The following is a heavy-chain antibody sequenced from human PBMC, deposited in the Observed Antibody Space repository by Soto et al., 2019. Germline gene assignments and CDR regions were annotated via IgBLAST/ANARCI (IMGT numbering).Heavy chain of an antibody. CDR1: GFTFSSYG. Sequence: PGGSLRLSCAASGFTFSSYGMHWVRQAPGKGLEWVAVISYDGSNKYYADSVKGRFTISRDNSKNTLYLQMNSLRAEDTAVYYCAKSILLLWFGNENLFDPWGQGTLVTVSS. D-gene: IGHD3-10*01. CDR2: ISYDGSNK. J-gene: IGHJ5*02. CDR3: AKSILLLWFGNENLFDP. V-gene: IGHV3-30*18.